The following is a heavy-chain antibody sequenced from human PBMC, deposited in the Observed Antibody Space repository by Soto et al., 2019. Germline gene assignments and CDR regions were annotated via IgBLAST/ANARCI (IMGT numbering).Heavy chain of an antibody. D-gene: IGHD2-2*01. J-gene: IGHJ3*02. CDR1: GFTFDAYG. CDR2: ITWNGGST. V-gene: IGHV3-20*01. CDR3: AREGYCSSTSCYSGAFDI. Sequence: EVQLVESGGGVVRPGGSLRLSCAASGFTFDAYGMSWVRQAPGKGLEWVSGITWNGGSTGYADSVKGRFTISRDNAKNSLYLKMNSLRAEDTALYHCAREGYCSSTSCYSGAFDIWGQGTMVTVSS.